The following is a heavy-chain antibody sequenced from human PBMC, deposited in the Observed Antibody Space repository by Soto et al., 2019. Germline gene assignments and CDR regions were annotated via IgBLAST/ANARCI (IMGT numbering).Heavy chain of an antibody. CDR2: VNAASGNT. Sequence: QVQLVQSGAEVKKPGASVKVSCMASGFSLNTYVVHWVRQAPGQGLEWMGWVNAASGNTQTSQKFQGRLTLTRDKSANTAYMELSNLRTEDTAVYFCARRPLLESHFDYWGQGTLVAVSS. CDR3: ARRPLLESHFDY. CDR1: GFSLNTYV. J-gene: IGHJ4*02. V-gene: IGHV1-3*01.